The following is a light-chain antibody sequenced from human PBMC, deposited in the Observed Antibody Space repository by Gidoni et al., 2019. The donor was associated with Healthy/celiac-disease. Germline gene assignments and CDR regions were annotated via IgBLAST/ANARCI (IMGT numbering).Light chain of an antibody. J-gene: IGKJ3*01. CDR1: QSVSSN. Sequence: EIVMTQSPATLSVSPGERATLTCRASQSVSSNLAWYQQKPGQAPKLLIYGASTWYTGIPARFSGSGSGTEFTLTISSLQSEDFAVYYCQQYNSWPRAFGPGTKVDIK. V-gene: IGKV3-15*01. CDR3: QQYNSWPRA. CDR2: GAS.